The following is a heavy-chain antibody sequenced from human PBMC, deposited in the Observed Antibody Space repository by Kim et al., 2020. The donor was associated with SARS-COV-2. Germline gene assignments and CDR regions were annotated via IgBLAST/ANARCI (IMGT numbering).Heavy chain of an antibody. Sequence: SETLSLTCTVSGGSISSSSYYWGWIRQPPGKGLEWIGSIYYSGSTYYNPSLKSRVTISVDTSKNQFSLKLSSVTAADTAVYYCARKAAAGGGYFDYWGQGTLVTVSS. CDR3: ARKAAAGGGYFDY. V-gene: IGHV4-39*01. CDR1: GGSISSSSYY. CDR2: IYYSGST. D-gene: IGHD6-13*01. J-gene: IGHJ4*02.